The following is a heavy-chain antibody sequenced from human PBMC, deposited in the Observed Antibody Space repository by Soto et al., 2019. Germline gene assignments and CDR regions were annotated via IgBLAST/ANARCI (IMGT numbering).Heavy chain of an antibody. CDR2: IYRTGST. CDR1: GGSISTYY. J-gene: IGHJ3*02. CDR3: ARQIGDDPFDI. Sequence: SETLSLTCTVSGGSISTYYWNWIRKSPGKGLEWIGYIYRTGSTHYNPSLNSRATISLDTSRNRFSLKLNSVTAADTAVYFCARQIGDDPFDIWGQGTMVTVSS. D-gene: IGHD3-3*01. V-gene: IGHV4-59*08.